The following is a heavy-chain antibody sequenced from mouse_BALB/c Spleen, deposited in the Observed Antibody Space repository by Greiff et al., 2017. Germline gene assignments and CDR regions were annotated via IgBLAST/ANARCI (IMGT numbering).Heavy chain of an antibody. CDR2: IWSGGST. CDR3: ARGFDV. CDR1: GFSLTSYG. J-gene: IGHJ1*01. Sequence: QVQLQQSGPGLVQPSQSLSITCTASGFSLTSYGVHWVRQSPGKGLEWLGVIWSGGSTDYNAAFISRLSISKDNSKSQVFFKMISLQANDTAIYYCARGFDVWGAGTTVTVSS. V-gene: IGHV2-2*02.